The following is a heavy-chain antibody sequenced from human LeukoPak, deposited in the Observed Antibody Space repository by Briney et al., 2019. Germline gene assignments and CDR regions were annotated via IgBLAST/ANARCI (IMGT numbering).Heavy chain of an antibody. V-gene: IGHV3-64*01. CDR2: ISSNGGST. CDR1: GFTFSSYA. J-gene: IGHJ4*02. CDR3: ARAERVVGATTYFYFDY. Sequence: GGSLRLSCAASGFTFSSYAMHWVRQAPGRGLEYVSAISSNGGSTYYANSVKGRFTISRDNSKNTPYLQMGSLRAEDMAVYYCARAERVVGATTYFYFDYWGQGTLVTVSS. D-gene: IGHD1-26*01.